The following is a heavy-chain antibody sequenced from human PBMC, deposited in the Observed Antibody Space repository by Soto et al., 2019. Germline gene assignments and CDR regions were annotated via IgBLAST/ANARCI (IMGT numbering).Heavy chain of an antibody. Sequence: GGSLRLSCAASGLTVNTNYMSWVRQAPGKGLEWVSVIYSSGNTYYADSVKGRFTISRDNSKNTLYLQMNSLRAEDTAIYYCARDTPVRGVRGMDVWGQGTTVTVSS. CDR2: IYSSGNT. D-gene: IGHD3-10*01. V-gene: IGHV3-66*01. CDR1: GLTVNTNY. CDR3: ARDTPVRGVRGMDV. J-gene: IGHJ6*02.